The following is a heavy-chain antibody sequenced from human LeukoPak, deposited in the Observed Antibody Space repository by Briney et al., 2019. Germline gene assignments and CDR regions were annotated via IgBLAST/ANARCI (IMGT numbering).Heavy chain of an antibody. V-gene: IGHV3-48*03. J-gene: IGHJ4*02. CDR2: ISKSGDTK. Sequence: PGGSQRLSCAASGFTFSSYEKICLRQAPGRGLEWVSHISKSGDTKYYADSRKGRFIISKDNAETSLYLQMNRLRAENTVIYYCTSGLRNTIFGGCYYWGQGTLVTVSS. D-gene: IGHD3-3*01. CDR3: TSGLRNTIFGGCYY. CDR1: GFTFSSYE.